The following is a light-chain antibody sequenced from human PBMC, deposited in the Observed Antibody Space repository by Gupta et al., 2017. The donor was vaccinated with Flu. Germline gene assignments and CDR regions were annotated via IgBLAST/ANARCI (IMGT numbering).Light chain of an antibody. CDR1: QDVSNS. Sequence: DIQMTQSPSSLSASVGDRVTITCRASQDVSNSLAWYQQRPGKVPKLLIYAASTLRSGVPPRFSGSGSGTDFTLTISTLQPEDVATYYCQKDNSAPFTFGLGTKVNIK. CDR3: QKDNSAPFT. J-gene: IGKJ3*01. V-gene: IGKV1-27*01. CDR2: AAS.